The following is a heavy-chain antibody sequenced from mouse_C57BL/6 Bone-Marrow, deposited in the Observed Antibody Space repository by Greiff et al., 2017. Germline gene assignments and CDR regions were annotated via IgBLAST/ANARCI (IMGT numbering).Heavy chain of an antibody. CDR3: ARQYYGSSPAY. CDR2: ISNGGGST. J-gene: IGHJ3*01. Sequence: EVMLVESGGGLVQPGGSLKLSCAASGFTFSDYYMYWVRQTPEKRLEWVAYISNGGGSTYYPDTVKGRFTISRDNAKNTLYLQMSRLKSEDTAMYYCARQYYGSSPAYWGQGTLVTVSA. V-gene: IGHV5-12*01. D-gene: IGHD1-1*01. CDR1: GFTFSDYY.